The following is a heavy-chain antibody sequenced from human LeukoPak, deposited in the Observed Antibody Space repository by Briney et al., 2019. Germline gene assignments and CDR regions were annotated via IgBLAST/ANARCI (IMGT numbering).Heavy chain of an antibody. CDR3: AKPITITGATDGFDI. CDR2: IKQDGSEK. D-gene: IGHD5-12*01. CDR1: GFAFSTYW. Sequence: PGGSLRLSCAASGFAFSTYWMNWIRQAPGKGLEWVANIKQDGSEKYYLDSVKGRFTISRDNAKNSLYLQMSSLRAEDTAVYYCAKPITITGATDGFDIWRQGAKVTV. J-gene: IGHJ3*02. V-gene: IGHV3-7*01.